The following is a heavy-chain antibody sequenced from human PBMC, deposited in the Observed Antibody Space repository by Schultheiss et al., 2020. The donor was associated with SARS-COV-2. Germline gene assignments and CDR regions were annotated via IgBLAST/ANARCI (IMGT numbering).Heavy chain of an antibody. V-gene: IGHV3-21*01. CDR2: ITSGSSYI. CDR1: GLSIYS. D-gene: IGHD1-26*01. J-gene: IGHJ6*02. Sequence: GGSLRLSCAASGLSIYSMNWVRQAPGKGLEWVSSITSGSSYIYYADSVKGRFTISRDNAKNSLYLQMNSLRAEDTAVYYCARGGSTKATFWGQGTTVTVSS. CDR3: ARGGSTKATF.